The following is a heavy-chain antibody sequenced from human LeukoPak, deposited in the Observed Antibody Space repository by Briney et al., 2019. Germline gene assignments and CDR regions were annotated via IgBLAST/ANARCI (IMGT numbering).Heavy chain of an antibody. D-gene: IGHD6-19*01. Sequence: PSESLSLTCSVSGVSISSSTYYWGWIRQPPGKGLEWIGSMYYSGSTYYNPSLKSRVTISIDTSKNQFSLKLSSVTAADTAVYYCARQWEDSSGWYRVFDLWVQGTMVTVSS. CDR3: ARQWEDSSGWYRVFDL. CDR2: MYYSGST. CDR1: GVSISSSTYY. J-gene: IGHJ3*01. V-gene: IGHV4-39*01.